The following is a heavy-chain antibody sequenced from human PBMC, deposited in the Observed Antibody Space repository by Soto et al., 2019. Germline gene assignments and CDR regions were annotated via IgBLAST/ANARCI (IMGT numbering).Heavy chain of an antibody. V-gene: IGHV3-33*01. CDR1: GFTFSAYH. CDR3: ASDRGLAVNDELCSLAP. D-gene: IGHD6-19*01. Sequence: QVRLVESGGGVVQPGRSLRLSCAASGFTFSAYHINWVRQSPGKGLEWVAVIWYDGTNKFYADSVKGRFTISRDSANNTVYLQMKRLRAEDTAVYFCASDRGLAVNDELCSLAPWGQGTLVIVSS. CDR2: IWYDGTNK. J-gene: IGHJ5*02.